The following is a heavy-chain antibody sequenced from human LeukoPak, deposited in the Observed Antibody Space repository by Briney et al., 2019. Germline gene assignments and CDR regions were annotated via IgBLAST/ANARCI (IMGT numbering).Heavy chain of an antibody. Sequence: GGSPRLSCAASGFTFSSYAMHWGRQAPGKGLEWVAVISYDGSNKYYADSVKGRFTISRDNSKNTLYLQMNSLRAEDTAVYYCARDREDCSSTSCYGSYYFDYWGQGTLVTVSS. V-gene: IGHV3-30-3*01. J-gene: IGHJ4*02. CDR1: GFTFSSYA. CDR2: ISYDGSNK. D-gene: IGHD2-2*01. CDR3: ARDREDCSSTSCYGSYYFDY.